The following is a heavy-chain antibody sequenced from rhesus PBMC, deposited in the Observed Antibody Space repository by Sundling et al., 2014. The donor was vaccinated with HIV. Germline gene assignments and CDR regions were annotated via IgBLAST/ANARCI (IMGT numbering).Heavy chain of an antibody. J-gene: IGHJ4*01. D-gene: IGHD1-44*01. CDR1: GGSISSNY. CDR3: ARGLGNFDY. Sequence: QVQLQESGPGVVKPSETLSLTCTVSGGSISSNYWNWIRQPPGKGLEWIGRISGSGGSTNPSLKSRVTISKDTSKNQFSLDLSSVTAADTAVYYCARGLGNFDYWGQGVLVTVSS. V-gene: IGHV4-173*01. CDR2: ISGSGGST.